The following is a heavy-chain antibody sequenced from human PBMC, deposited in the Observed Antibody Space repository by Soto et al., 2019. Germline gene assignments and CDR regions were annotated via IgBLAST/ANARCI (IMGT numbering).Heavy chain of an antibody. CDR2: INGGNGDT. V-gene: IGHV1-3*01. CDR1: GYTFTSFA. Sequence: QVQLVQSGAEVKKPGASVKVSCKASGYTFTSFAMHWVRQAPGQRLEWMGWINGGNGDTKYSQKFQARVTFTRDTSASTAYMELSSLRSDDTAVFFCARGITGGDLDYWGQGTLVTVSS. D-gene: IGHD2-21*01. CDR3: ARGITGGDLDY. J-gene: IGHJ4*02.